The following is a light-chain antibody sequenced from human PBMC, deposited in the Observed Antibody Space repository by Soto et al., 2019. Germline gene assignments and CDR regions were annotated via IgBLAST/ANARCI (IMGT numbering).Light chain of an antibody. CDR2: GAS. V-gene: IGKV3-20*01. Sequence: EIAMTQSPGTLSLSPAERATLSCRASRSVTSNYLGWYQQKPGQAPRLLIYGASSRATGIPDRFSGSGSGTDFTLTVSRLEPEDFALYYCQQYASSPFTFGQGTKLEI. CDR3: QQYASSPFT. CDR1: RSVTSNY. J-gene: IGKJ2*01.